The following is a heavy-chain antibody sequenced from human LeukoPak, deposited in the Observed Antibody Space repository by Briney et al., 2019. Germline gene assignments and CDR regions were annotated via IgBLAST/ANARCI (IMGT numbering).Heavy chain of an antibody. D-gene: IGHD2/OR15-2a*01. J-gene: IGHJ6*03. CDR2: ISAYTGNT. CDR3: AREGIPLLLSGDYYMDV. Sequence: SVKVSCKATGYTFTSYSISWVRQAPGQGLEWMGWISAYTGNTTYAQNLQGRAPMTTATPTITAYMEVRSLRSDDPGVYYCAREGIPLLLSGDYYMDVWGKGTTVSDSS. CDR1: GYTFTSYS. V-gene: IGHV1-18*01.